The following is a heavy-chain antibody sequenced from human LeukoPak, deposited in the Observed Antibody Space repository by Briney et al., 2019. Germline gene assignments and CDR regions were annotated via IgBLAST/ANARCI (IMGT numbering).Heavy chain of an antibody. Sequence: PGGSLRLSCAVSGFIFGSYAMGWVRQAPGKGLEWVSTISGPGDNTYYADSVKGRFTISRENSKNTLYLQMNSLRAEDTAIYYCAKEDYYDSRGHIKLDAFDVWGQGTMVTVSS. CDR2: ISGPGDNT. CDR1: GFIFGSYA. CDR3: AKEDYYDSRGHIKLDAFDV. D-gene: IGHD3-22*01. J-gene: IGHJ3*01. V-gene: IGHV3-23*01.